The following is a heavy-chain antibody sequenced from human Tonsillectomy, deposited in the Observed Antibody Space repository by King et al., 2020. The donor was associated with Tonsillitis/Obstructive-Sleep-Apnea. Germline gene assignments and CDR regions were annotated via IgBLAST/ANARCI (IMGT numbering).Heavy chain of an antibody. CDR2: IYPGDSDT. CDR1: GYSFTSYW. J-gene: IGHJ4*02. CDR3: AVCHYDILTGYYSGGFDY. Sequence: VQLVESGAEVKKPGESLKISCKGSGYSFTSYWIGWVRQMPGKGLEWMGIIYPGDSDTRYSPSFQGQVTISADKSISTAYLQWSSLRASDTAMYYCAVCHYDILTGYYSGGFDYWGQGTLVTVSS. D-gene: IGHD3-9*01. V-gene: IGHV5-51*03.